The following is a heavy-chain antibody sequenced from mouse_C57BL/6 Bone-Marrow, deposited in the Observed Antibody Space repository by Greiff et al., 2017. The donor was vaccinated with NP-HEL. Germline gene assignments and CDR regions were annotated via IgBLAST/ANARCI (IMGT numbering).Heavy chain of an antibody. V-gene: IGHV1-4*01. CDR1: GYTFTSYT. CDR2: INPSSGYT. Sequence: VKLMESGAELARPGASVKMSCKASGYTFTSYTMHWVKQRPGQGLEWIGYINPSSGYTKYNQKFKDKATLTADKSSSTAYMQLSSLTSEDSAVYYCARRGDGSDYWGQGTTLTVSS. J-gene: IGHJ2*01. D-gene: IGHD2-3*01. CDR3: ARRGDGSDY.